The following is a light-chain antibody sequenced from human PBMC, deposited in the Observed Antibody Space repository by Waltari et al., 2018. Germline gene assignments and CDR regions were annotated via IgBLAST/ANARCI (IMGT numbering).Light chain of an antibody. V-gene: IGLV1-44*01. Sequence: QSVLTQPPSASGXPXQRVTISCSGSSSDIGSNTVXWYQQLPGTAPKLLIYSNNXRPSGVPDXFSGSKXGTSAXLAISGLQSEDEADYYXXAGDDSLNGRYVFGXXTXVTVL. CDR1: SSDIGSNT. CDR2: SNN. CDR3: XAGDDSLNGRYV. J-gene: IGLJ1*01.